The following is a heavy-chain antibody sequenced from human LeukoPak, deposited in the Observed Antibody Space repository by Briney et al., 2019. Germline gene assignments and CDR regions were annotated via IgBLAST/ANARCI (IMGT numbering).Heavy chain of an antibody. J-gene: IGHJ4*02. V-gene: IGHV3-30-3*01. CDR3: AKDRYSSGWYSDFDY. CDR2: ISYDGSDK. Sequence: GRSLRLSCAASGFTFSNYAMHWVRQAPGKGLEWVAVISYDGSDKYYGDSVKGRFTISRDNSKNTVYLQMNSLRAEDTAVYYCAKDRYSSGWYSDFDYWGQGTTVTVSS. CDR1: GFTFSNYA. D-gene: IGHD6-19*01.